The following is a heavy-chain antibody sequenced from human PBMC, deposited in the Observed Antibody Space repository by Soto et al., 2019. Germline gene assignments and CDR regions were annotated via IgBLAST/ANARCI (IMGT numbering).Heavy chain of an antibody. V-gene: IGHV1-18*01. J-gene: IGHJ4*02. CDR1: GYTFTSYG. CDR2: ISAYTGNT. D-gene: IGHD6-19*01. CDR3: AMACRGLSGCPTVDY. Sequence: QVQLVQSGAEVKKPGASVKVSCKASGYTFTSYGISWVRQAPGQWLDWMGWISAYTGNTNYAQKLQGRVTMTTDTSTSTAYMELRSLRADDTAVYYCAMACRGLSGCPTVDYWGQGTLVTVSS.